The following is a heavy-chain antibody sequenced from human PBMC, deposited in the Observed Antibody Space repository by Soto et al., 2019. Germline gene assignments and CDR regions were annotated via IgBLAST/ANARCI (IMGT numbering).Heavy chain of an antibody. Sequence: QVTLKESGPVLVKPTETLTLTCTVSGFSLSNARMGVSWIRQPPGKALEWLAHIFSNDEKSYSTSLKSRLTTSKDTTKSQVVLTMTNMDPVDTATYYCARVYYDFWSGSSSPYYYYGMDVWGQGTTVTVSS. J-gene: IGHJ6*02. CDR2: IFSNDEK. CDR1: GFSLSNARMG. V-gene: IGHV2-26*01. CDR3: ARVYYDFWSGSSSPYYYYGMDV. D-gene: IGHD3-3*01.